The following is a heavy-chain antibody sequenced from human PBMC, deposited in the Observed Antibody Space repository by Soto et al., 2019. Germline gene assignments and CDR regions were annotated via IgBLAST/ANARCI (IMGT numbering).Heavy chain of an antibody. CDR2: MNPNSGNT. J-gene: IGHJ6*02. V-gene: IGHV1-8*01. CDR1: GYTFTSYD. D-gene: IGHD6-19*01. CDR3: AREASGGGYYYYGMDV. Sequence: QVQLVQSGAEVKKPGASVKVSCKASGYTFTSYDINWVRQATGQGLEWMGWMNPNSGNTGYAQKFQGRVTMTRNTSISTSYMVLSSLRSEDTAVYYCAREASGGGYYYYGMDVWGQGTTVTVSS.